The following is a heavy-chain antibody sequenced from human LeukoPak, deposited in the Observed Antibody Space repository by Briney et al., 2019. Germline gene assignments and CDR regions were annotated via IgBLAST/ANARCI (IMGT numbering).Heavy chain of an antibody. Sequence: GGSLRLSCAASGFTFSSYAMHWVRQAPGKGLEWVAVISYDGSNKYYADSVKGRFTISRDNSKNTLYLQMNSLRAEDTAVYYCAKTYYYDSSGYSPHFDYWGQGTLVTVSS. CDR2: ISYDGSNK. V-gene: IGHV3-30*04. J-gene: IGHJ4*02. CDR1: GFTFSSYA. D-gene: IGHD3-22*01. CDR3: AKTYYYDSSGYSPHFDY.